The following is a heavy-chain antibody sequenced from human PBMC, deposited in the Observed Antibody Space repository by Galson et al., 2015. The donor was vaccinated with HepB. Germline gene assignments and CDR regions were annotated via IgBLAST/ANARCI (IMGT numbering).Heavy chain of an antibody. V-gene: IGHV3-74*01. CDR1: GFTFSGHW. CDR3: ARGRPGTFTVLGN. CDR2: INSDGSSS. J-gene: IGHJ4*02. Sequence: SLRLSCAASGFTFSGHWMHWVRQAPGKGLIWVSRINSDGSSSSYGDYVKGRFTISRDDAKNTLYLQLNSLRAEDTAIYYCARGRPGTFTVLGNWGQGTLVTGS. D-gene: IGHD1-1*01.